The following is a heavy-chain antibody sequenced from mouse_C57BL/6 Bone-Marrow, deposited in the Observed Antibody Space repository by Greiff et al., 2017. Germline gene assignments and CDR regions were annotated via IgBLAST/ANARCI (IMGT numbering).Heavy chain of an antibody. CDR1: GFTFTSYW. CDR3: ARPGSSPDV. CDR2: ISPGSGST. V-gene: IGHV1-55*01. J-gene: IGHJ1*03. D-gene: IGHD1-1*01. Sequence: VQLLQSGAGLVKPGASVKLSCEASGFTFTSYWITWVQQTPGQGLEWVGDISPGSGSTHSNEKFKSKATLTVDTSTSTAYMQLSSLTSEDSAVYYCARPGSSPDVWGTGTTVTVSS.